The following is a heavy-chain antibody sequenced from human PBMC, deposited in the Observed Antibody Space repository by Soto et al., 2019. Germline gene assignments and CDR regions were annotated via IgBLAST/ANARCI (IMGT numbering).Heavy chain of an antibody. CDR1: GFTFDDYA. CDR3: AKDMAYSGSYYGYYYGMDV. CDR2: ISWNSGSI. Sequence: GGSLRLSCAASGFTFDDYAMHWVRQAPGKGLEWVSGISWNSGSIGYADSVKGRFTISRDNAKNSLYLQMNSLRAEDTALYYCAKDMAYSGSYYGYYYGMDVWGQGTTVTVSS. D-gene: IGHD1-26*01. J-gene: IGHJ6*02. V-gene: IGHV3-9*01.